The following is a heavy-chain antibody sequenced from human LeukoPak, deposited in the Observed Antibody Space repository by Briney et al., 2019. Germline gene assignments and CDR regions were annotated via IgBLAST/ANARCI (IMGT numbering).Heavy chain of an antibody. Sequence: ASVKVSCKVSGYTLTELSMHWVRQAPGKGLEWMGGFDPEDGETIYAQKFQGRVTMTEDTSTDTAYMELSSLRSEDTAVYYCARRDYYDSDHLFDPWGQGTLVTVSS. CDR2: FDPEDGET. D-gene: IGHD3-3*01. CDR1: GYTLTELS. V-gene: IGHV1-24*01. CDR3: ARRDYYDSDHLFDP. J-gene: IGHJ5*02.